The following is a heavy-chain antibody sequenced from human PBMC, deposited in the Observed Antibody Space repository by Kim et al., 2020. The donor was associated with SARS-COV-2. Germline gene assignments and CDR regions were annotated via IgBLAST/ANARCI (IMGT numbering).Heavy chain of an antibody. J-gene: IGHJ5*02. D-gene: IGHD6-13*01. V-gene: IGHV3-11*01. CDR3: ARGGFVSSSWSAATDNWFDP. Sequence: GGSLRLSCAASGFTFSDYYMSWIRQAPGKGLEWVSYISSSGSTIYYADSVKGRFTISRDNAKNSLYLQMNSLRAEDTAVYYCARGGFVSSSWSAATDNWFDPWGQGTLVTVSS. CDR1: GFTFSDYY. CDR2: ISSSGSTI.